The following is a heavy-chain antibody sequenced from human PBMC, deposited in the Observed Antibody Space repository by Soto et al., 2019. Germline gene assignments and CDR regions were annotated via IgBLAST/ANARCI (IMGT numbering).Heavy chain of an antibody. Sequence: ASVKVSCKASGYTFTGYYMHWVRQAPGQGLEWMGWINPNSGGTNYAQKFQGWVTMTRDTSISTAYMELSRLRSDDTAVYYCARVKSGGSWDAFDIWGQGTMVTVSS. J-gene: IGHJ3*02. CDR1: GYTFTGYY. CDR3: ARVKSGGSWDAFDI. CDR2: INPNSGGT. D-gene: IGHD3-16*01. V-gene: IGHV1-2*04.